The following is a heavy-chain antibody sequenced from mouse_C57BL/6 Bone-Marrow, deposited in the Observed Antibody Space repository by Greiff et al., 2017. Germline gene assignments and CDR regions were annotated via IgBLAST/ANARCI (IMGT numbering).Heavy chain of an antibody. CDR3: VRMTYSWFAY. CDR2: IDPTDSCT. V-gene: IGHV1-69*01. D-gene: IGHD2-10*01. J-gene: IGHJ3*01. Sequence: QVQLQQPGAELVMPGASVKLSCKASGYTFTSYWMHWVKQRPGQGLEWIGMIDPTDSCTNYNQKFKGTATLTVDKSSSTAYMQLSRLPSEDSAVXYCVRMTYSWFAYWGQGTLVTVSA. CDR1: GYTFTSYW.